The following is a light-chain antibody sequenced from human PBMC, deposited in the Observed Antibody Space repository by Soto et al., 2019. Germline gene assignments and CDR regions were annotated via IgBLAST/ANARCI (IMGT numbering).Light chain of an antibody. J-gene: IGLJ2*01. CDR3: TSHKSGRTLV. CDR2: EVT. Sequence: QSALTQPASVSGSPGQSITVSCTGTSSDVGAYNYVSWYQQHPGKAPKLMIYEVTNRPSGVSNRFSGSKSGNTASLTISGLQAEDEAAYYCTSHKSGRTLVFGGGTKVTVL. CDR1: SSDVGAYNY. V-gene: IGLV2-14*01.